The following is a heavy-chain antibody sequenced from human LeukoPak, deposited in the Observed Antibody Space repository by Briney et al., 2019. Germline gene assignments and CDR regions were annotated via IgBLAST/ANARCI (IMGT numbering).Heavy chain of an antibody. V-gene: IGHV1-2*02. CDR1: NYTFTSHD. CDR2: INPNTGDT. CDR3: AVAPGDY. J-gene: IGHJ4*02. D-gene: IGHD2-21*01. Sequence: ASVKVSCKASNYTFTSHDISWVRQAPGQGLEWMGWINPNTGDTNYAQKFQGRVTMTRDTSITTVYMEISRLTSDDTALFYCAVAPGDYWGQGTLVTVSS.